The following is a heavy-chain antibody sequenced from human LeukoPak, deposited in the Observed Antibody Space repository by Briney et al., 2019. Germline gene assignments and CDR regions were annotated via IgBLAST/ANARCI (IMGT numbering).Heavy chain of an antibody. CDR3: AKGIAAAGYNPHWYFDL. J-gene: IGHJ2*01. D-gene: IGHD6-13*01. CDR2: ISGSGGST. V-gene: IGHV3-23*01. CDR1: GFTFSYYT. Sequence: GGSLRLSCAASGFTFSYYTMNWVRQAPGKGLEWISAISGSGGSTYYADSVKGRFTISRDNSKNTLYLQMNSLRAEDTAVYYCAKGIAAAGYNPHWYFDLWGRGTLVTVSS.